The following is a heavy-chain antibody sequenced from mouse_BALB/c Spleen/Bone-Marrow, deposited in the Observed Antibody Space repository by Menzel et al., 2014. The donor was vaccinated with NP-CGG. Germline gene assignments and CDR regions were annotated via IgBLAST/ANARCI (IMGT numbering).Heavy chain of an antibody. CDR2: INPDSSTI. J-gene: IGHJ3*01. D-gene: IGHD1-1*01. Sequence: EVMLVESGGGLVQPGGSLELSCAASGFDFSRYWMSWVRQAPGKGLEWIGEINPDSSTINYAPSLKDKFILSRDNAKNTLYLQMSKVRSDDTALYYCARLSYYGRSAYWGQGTLVTVSA. V-gene: IGHV4-1*02. CDR3: ARLSYYGRSAY. CDR1: GFDFSRYW.